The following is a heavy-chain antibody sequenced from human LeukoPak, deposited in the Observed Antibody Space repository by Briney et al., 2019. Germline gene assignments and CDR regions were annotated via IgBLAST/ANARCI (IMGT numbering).Heavy chain of an antibody. CDR1: GFSFSTYG. J-gene: IGHJ4*02. V-gene: IGHV3-30*02. CDR3: ARMSAGPRSFDY. D-gene: IGHD6-13*01. CDR2: IRSDGSNK. Sequence: GGSLRLSCAASGFSFSTYGIHWVRQAPGKGLEWVAFIRSDGSNKYYADSVKGRFTISRDNAKNSLYLQMNSLRAEDTAVYYCARMSAGPRSFDYWGQGTLVTVSS.